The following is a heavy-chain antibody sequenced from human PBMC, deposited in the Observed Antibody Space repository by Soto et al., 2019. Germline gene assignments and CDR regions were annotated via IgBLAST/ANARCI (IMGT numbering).Heavy chain of an antibody. CDR1: GFTFSSYA. V-gene: IGHV3-23*01. CDR2: ISGSGGST. J-gene: IGHJ6*03. D-gene: IGHD1-26*01. CDR3: AKDRVVGATHYYYYYYMDV. Sequence: GGSLRLSCAASGFTFSSYAMSWVRQAPGKGLEWVSAISGSGGSTYYADSVKGRFTISRDNPKNTLYLQMNSLRAEDTAVYYCAKDRVVGATHYYYYYYMDVWGKGTTVTVSS.